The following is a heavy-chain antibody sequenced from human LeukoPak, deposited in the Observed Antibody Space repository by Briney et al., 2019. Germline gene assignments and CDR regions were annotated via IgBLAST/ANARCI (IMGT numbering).Heavy chain of an antibody. Sequence: SETLSLTCTVSGGSISSGSYYWSWIRQPAGKGLEWIGRIYTSGSTNYNPSLKSRVTISVDTSKNQFSLKLSSVTAADTAVYYCARDLKHYGSGSYYGFDYWGQGTLVTVSS. D-gene: IGHD3-10*01. V-gene: IGHV4-61*02. CDR1: GGSISSGSYY. CDR2: IYTSGST. J-gene: IGHJ4*02. CDR3: ARDLKHYGSGSYYGFDY.